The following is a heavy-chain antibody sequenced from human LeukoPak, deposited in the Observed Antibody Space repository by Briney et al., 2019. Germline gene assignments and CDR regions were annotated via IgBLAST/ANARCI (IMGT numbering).Heavy chain of an antibody. CDR2: ISGSGGST. Sequence: GGSLRLSCAASGFTFSSHAMSWVRQAPGKGLEWVSAISGSGGSTYYADSVKGRFTISRDNSKNTLYLQMNSLRAEDTAVYYCAKGVEARVLWFGELSGYYYGMDVWGQGTTVTVSS. J-gene: IGHJ6*02. CDR3: AKGVEARVLWFGELSGYYYGMDV. CDR1: GFTFSSHA. V-gene: IGHV3-23*01. D-gene: IGHD3-10*01.